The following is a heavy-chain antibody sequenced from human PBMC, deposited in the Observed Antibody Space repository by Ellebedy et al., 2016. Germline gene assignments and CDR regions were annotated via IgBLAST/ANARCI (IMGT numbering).Heavy chain of an antibody. V-gene: IGHV5-10-1*01. Sequence: GESLKISXKGSGYSFTSYWISWVRQMPGKGLEWMGRIDPSDSYTNYSPPFQGHVTISADKSISTAYLQWSSLKASDTAMYYCVPYYYDSSGYYSGWFDPWGQGTLVTVSS. CDR1: GYSFTSYW. CDR2: IDPSDSYT. CDR3: VPYYYDSSGYYSGWFDP. D-gene: IGHD3-22*01. J-gene: IGHJ5*02.